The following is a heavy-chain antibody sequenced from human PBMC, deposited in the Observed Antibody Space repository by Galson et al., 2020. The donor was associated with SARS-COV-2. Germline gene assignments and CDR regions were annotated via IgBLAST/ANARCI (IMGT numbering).Heavy chain of an antibody. CDR2: IYYSGST. J-gene: IGHJ5*02. D-gene: IGHD3-22*01. Sequence: SETLSLTCVVSGASISSGPYYWSWIRQHPGKGLESIGHIYYSGSTYYNPSLKSRVTISVDTSKNQFSLKLSSVTAADTAVYFCARAGGKAVMKTVVITWFDHWGQGTLVTVAS. V-gene: IGHV4-31*11. CDR3: ARAGGKAVMKTVVITWFDH. CDR1: GASISSGPYY.